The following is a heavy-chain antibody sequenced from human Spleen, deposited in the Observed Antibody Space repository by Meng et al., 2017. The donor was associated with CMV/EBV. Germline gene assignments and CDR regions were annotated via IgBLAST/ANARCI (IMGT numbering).Heavy chain of an antibody. CDR1: GFGFSSYA. J-gene: IGHJ6*02. V-gene: IGHV3-30-3*01. Sequence: GESLKISCAASGFGFSSYAMHWVRQAPGRGLEWMAVIGYDGSSKYYADSVKGRFTVTRDNSKNTLYLQLNNLRAEDTAVYYCGRPTLYSYGFRSEHYYGVDVWGHGTTVTVSS. D-gene: IGHD5-18*01. CDR2: IGYDGSSK. CDR3: GRPTLYSYGFRSEHYYGVDV.